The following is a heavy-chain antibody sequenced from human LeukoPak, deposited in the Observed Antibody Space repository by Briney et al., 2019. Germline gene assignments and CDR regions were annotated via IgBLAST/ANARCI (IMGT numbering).Heavy chain of an antibody. CDR2: IYPGDSDT. CDR3: ARRGTGTYGSWFDP. V-gene: IGHV5-51*01. J-gene: IGHJ5*02. D-gene: IGHD2-8*02. Sequence: GESLKISCKGSGYSFPDYWIGWVRQMPGKGLEWMGIIYPGDSDTKYSPSFQGQVTISADRSISTAYLQWSSLKASDTAIYYCARRGTGTYGSWFDPWDQGTLVTVSS. CDR1: GYSFPDYW.